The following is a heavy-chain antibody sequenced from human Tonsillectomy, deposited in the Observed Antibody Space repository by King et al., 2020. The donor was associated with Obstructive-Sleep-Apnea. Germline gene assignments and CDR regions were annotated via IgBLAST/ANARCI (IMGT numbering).Heavy chain of an antibody. CDR2: ISYDEKNR. CDR3: ARDVDYGVIVFPYYFDY. J-gene: IGHJ4*02. Sequence: VQLVESGGGVVQPGRSLRLSCAASGFTFNTYVIHWVRQAPGKGLEWVAVISYDEKNRYYADSVKGRFTISRDNSKKTLYLQMNSLRPEDTAIYYCARDVDYGVIVFPYYFDYWGQGTLVTVSS. V-gene: IGHV3-30*03. D-gene: IGHD4-17*01. CDR1: GFTFNTYV.